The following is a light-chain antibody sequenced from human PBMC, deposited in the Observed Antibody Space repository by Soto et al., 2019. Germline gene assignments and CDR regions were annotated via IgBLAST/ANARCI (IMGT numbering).Light chain of an antibody. Sequence: QSVLTQPPSVSGAPGQRVTISCTGSSSNIGAGYDVHWYQQLPGTAPKLLIYGNEYRPSGVPDRFSGSKSGTSASLAITGLRADDEADYYCQSYDSSLSGHVVFGGGTKVTVL. CDR1: SSNIGAGYD. V-gene: IGLV1-40*01. CDR3: QSYDSSLSGHVV. CDR2: GNE. J-gene: IGLJ2*01.